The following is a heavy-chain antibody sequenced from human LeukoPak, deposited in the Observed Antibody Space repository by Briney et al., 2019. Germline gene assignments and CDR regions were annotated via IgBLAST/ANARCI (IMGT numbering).Heavy chain of an antibody. V-gene: IGHV4-34*01. CDR1: GGSFRGYY. CDR2: INHSGST. J-gene: IGHJ6*02. Sequence: SETLSLTCAVYGGSFRGYYWSWIRQPPGKGLEWIGEINHSGSTNYNPSLKSRVTISVDTSKNQFSLKLSSVTAADTAVYYCARAHYYYGMDVWGQGTTVTVSS. CDR3: ARAHYYYGMDV.